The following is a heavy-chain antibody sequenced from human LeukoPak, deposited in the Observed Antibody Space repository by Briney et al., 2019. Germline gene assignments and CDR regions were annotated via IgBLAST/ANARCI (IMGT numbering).Heavy chain of an antibody. D-gene: IGHD6-6*01. Sequence: PGGSLRLSCAASGFTFSNFAMTWVRQAPGKGLEWVSTLSGSGESTFSADSVKGRFTISRDNSKNTLYLQMNSLRAEDTAVYYCAKAALIAARPGGLDYWGQGTLVTVSP. CDR2: LSGSGEST. V-gene: IGHV3-23*01. CDR3: AKAALIAARPGGLDY. CDR1: GFTFSNFA. J-gene: IGHJ4*02.